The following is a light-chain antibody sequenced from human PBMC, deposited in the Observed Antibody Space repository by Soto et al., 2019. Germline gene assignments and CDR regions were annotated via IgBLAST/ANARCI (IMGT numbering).Light chain of an antibody. CDR3: QQTYSVPRT. Sequence: DIQMTQSPSSLSASVGDRVTITCRASQSINSNLNWYQQRPGKAPNLLIYAASSLQSGVPSRFSGSGSGTDFTLTISSLQPEDFGTYYCQQTYSVPRTFGRGTKVEIK. CDR1: QSINSN. CDR2: AAS. V-gene: IGKV1-39*01. J-gene: IGKJ1*01.